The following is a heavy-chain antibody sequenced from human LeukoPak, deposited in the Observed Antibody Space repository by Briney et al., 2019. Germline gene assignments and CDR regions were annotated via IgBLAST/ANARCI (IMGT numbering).Heavy chain of an antibody. CDR2: IYTSGST. Sequence: SETLSLTCTVSGGSISSYYWSWIRQPAGKGLEWIGRIYTSGSTNYNPSLKSRVTMSVDTSKNQFSLKLSSVTAADTAVYYCASSFTRAPLLHPIWGQGTMVTVSS. D-gene: IGHD2/OR15-2a*01. CDR1: GGSISSYY. J-gene: IGHJ3*02. V-gene: IGHV4-4*07. CDR3: ASSFTRAPLLHPI.